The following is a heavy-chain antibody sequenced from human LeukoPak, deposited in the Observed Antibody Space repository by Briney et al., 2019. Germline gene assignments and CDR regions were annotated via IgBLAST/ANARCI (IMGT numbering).Heavy chain of an antibody. V-gene: IGHV3-23*01. D-gene: IGHD5-18*01. CDR2: ISGSGGST. Sequence: GGSLRLSCAASGFTFSSYGMIWVRQAPGKGLEWVSGISGSGGSTYLADSVKGRFTISRDNAKNSLYLQMNSLRAEDTAVYYCARGAGYDAFDIWGQGTMVTVSS. CDR3: ARGAGYDAFDI. J-gene: IGHJ3*02. CDR1: GFTFSSYG.